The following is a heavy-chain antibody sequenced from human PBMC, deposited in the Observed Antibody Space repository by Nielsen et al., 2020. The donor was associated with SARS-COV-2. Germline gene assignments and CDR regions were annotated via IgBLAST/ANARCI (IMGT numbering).Heavy chain of an antibody. J-gene: IGHJ4*02. CDR2: ISYDGSNK. D-gene: IGHD6-13*01. CDR1: GFTFSSYG. CDR3: AKDAAADPFDY. V-gene: IGHV3-30*18. Sequence: GGSLRLSCAASGFTFSSYGMHWVRQAPGKGLEWVAVISYDGSNKYYADSVKGRFTIPRDNSKNTLYLQMNSLSAEDTAVYYCAKDAAADPFDYWGQGTLVTVSS.